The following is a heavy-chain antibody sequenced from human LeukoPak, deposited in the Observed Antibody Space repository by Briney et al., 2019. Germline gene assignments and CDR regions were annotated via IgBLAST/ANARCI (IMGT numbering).Heavy chain of an antibody. V-gene: IGHV1-8*03. D-gene: IGHD2-2*02. Sequence: ASVKVSCKASGYTFTSYDINWVRQATGQGLEWMGWMNPNSGNTGYAQKFQGRVTITRNTSISTAYMELSSLRSEDTAVYYCARGRVVVVPAAIHRVIGFDPWGQGTLVTVSS. CDR2: MNPNSGNT. CDR3: ARGRVVVVPAAIHRVIGFDP. J-gene: IGHJ5*02. CDR1: GYTFTSYD.